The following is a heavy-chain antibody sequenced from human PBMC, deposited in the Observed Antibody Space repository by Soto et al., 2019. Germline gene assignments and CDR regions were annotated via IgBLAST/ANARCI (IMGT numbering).Heavy chain of an antibody. V-gene: IGHV4-61*01. CDR2: IYSRGST. D-gene: IGHD5-18*01. CDR3: ARDIRGYSRAFDF. J-gene: IGHJ4*02. Sequence: PSETLSLTCTVSGDSVSSDHYYWTWIRQPPGKGLEWIGYIYSRGSTNYNPSLKSRVTISVDTSRNQFSLQLTSVTAADTAVYYCARDIRGYSRAFDFWGQGTLVTVSS. CDR1: GDSVSSDHYY.